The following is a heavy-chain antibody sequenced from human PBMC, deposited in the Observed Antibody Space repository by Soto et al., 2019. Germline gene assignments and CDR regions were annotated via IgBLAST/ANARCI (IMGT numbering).Heavy chain of an antibody. CDR3: ARGPRGVYGNDY. V-gene: IGHV3-74*01. CDR2: ISSNGSST. CDR1: GFTFSSDG. Sequence: GGSLRLSCAASGFTFSSDGMRCVRQAAGKGLEWVSRISSNGSSTNYADSVKGRFTISRDNAKNTLYLQMNSLRVDDTAIYFCARGPRGVYGNDYWGQGALVTVSS. D-gene: IGHD2-8*02. J-gene: IGHJ4*02.